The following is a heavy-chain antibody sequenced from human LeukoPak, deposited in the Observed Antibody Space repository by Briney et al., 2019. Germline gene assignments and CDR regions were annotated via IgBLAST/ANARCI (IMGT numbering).Heavy chain of an antibody. D-gene: IGHD6-13*01. CDR1: GFTFSSYG. J-gene: IGHJ6*02. CDR3: AKDRRIAAAGKYYYYYYGMDV. V-gene: IGHV3-30*18. Sequence: GGSLRLSCAASGFTFSSYGMHWVRQAPGKGLEWVAVISYDGSNKYYADSVKGRFTISRDNSKNTLYLQMNSLRAEDTAVFYCAKDRRIAAAGKYYYYYYGMDVWGQGTTVTVSS. CDR2: ISYDGSNK.